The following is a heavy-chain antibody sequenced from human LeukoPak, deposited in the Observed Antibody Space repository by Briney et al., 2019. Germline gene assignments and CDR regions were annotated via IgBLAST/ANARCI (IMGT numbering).Heavy chain of an antibody. CDR2: ISYSDPT. J-gene: IGHJ4*02. V-gene: IGHV4-31*03. CDR3: ALSQYGEALFDH. D-gene: IGHD3-10*01. CDR1: GVSIASNTHY. Sequence: SETLSLTCNVSGVSIASNTHYWTWIRQLPGTGLEWIGFISYSDPTSYNPSLRSRVAFSLDTSKNQFSLQLHSVTAADTAVYYCALSQYGEALFDHRGQGSLVTVSS.